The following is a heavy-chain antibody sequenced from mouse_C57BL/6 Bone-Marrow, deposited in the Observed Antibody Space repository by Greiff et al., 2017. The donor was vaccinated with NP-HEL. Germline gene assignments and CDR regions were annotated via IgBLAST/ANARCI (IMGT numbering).Heavy chain of an antibody. Sequence: EVKLVESGPGMVKPSQSLSLTCTVTGYSITSGYDWHWIRHFPGNKLEWMGYISYSGSTNYNPYLKSRISITHDTSKNHFFLKLYSVTTEDTATYYCARGGLGAWFADWGQGTLVTVSA. J-gene: IGHJ3*01. D-gene: IGHD2-14*01. CDR2: ISYSGST. V-gene: IGHV3-1*01. CDR1: GYSITSGYD. CDR3: ARGGLGAWFAD.